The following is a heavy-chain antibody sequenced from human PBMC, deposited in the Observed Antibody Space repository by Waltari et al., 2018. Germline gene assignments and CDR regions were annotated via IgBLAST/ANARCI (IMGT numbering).Heavy chain of an antibody. V-gene: IGHV4-39*07. CDR1: GGSISSSSYY. D-gene: IGHD6-13*01. Sequence: QLQLQESGPGLVKPSETLSLTCTVSGGSISSSSYYWGWIRQPPGKGLEWIGSIYYSGSTYYNPSLKSRVTISVDTSKNQFSLKLSSVTAADTAVYYCARALRPYPPVIAAAGYFDYWGQGTLVTVSS. CDR3: ARALRPYPPVIAAAGYFDY. J-gene: IGHJ4*02. CDR2: IYYSGST.